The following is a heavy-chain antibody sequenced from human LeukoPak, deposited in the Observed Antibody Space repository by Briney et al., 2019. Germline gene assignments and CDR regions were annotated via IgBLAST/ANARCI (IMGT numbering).Heavy chain of an antibody. CDR3: ARLSKDTVVLPAAMAHYFDY. Sequence: SETLSLTCTVSGGSISSYYWNWIRQPPGKGLQFIGYIYYSGSTNYNPSLESRVTISVDTSKNQFSLKLRSVTAADTAVYYCARLSKDTVVLPAAMAHYFDYWGQGTLVTVSS. J-gene: IGHJ4*02. D-gene: IGHD2-2*01. V-gene: IGHV4-59*08. CDR1: GGSISSYY. CDR2: IYYSGST.